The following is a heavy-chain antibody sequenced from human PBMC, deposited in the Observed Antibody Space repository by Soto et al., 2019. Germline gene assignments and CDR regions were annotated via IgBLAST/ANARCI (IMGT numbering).Heavy chain of an antibody. Sequence: QLQLQESGPGLVKPSETLSLTCTVSGGSISSSSYYWGWIRQPPGKGLEWIGSIYYSGSTYYNPSLKSRVTRSVDTSKSQFSVKLSSVTATGTAVYYCASRGYSYGYRVDYWGQGTLVTVSS. J-gene: IGHJ4*02. CDR2: IYYSGST. V-gene: IGHV4-39*01. CDR1: GGSISSSSYY. D-gene: IGHD5-18*01. CDR3: ASRGYSYGYRVDY.